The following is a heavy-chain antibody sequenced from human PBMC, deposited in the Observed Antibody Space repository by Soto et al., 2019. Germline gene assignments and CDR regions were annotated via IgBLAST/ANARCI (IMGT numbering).Heavy chain of an antibody. Sequence: EMHLLESGGGLVQPGGSLRLSCAASGFTVSSFPMTWVRQAPGKGLEWVSSISSSGDGSFYADSVKGRFTISRDSSKNMLSLQLSSLRAEDTAVYYCARKVAGSIWGQGTLVTVSS. CDR3: ARKVAGSI. V-gene: IGHV3-23*01. D-gene: IGHD6-19*01. CDR1: GFTVSSFP. J-gene: IGHJ4*02. CDR2: ISSSGDGS.